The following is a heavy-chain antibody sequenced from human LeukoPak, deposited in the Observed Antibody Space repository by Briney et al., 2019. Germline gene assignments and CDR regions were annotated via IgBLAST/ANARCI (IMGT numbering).Heavy chain of an antibody. Sequence: SETLSLTCTVSACSISTYYWTWIRHPPGNGLEWIVRIYTSGSTNYNPSLKSRVTISVDTSKNQFSLKLSSVTAADKDVYYCAREGGDYGDYVDYYYYMDVWGKGTTVTISS. D-gene: IGHD4-17*01. V-gene: IGHV4-4*08. J-gene: IGHJ6*03. CDR1: ACSISTYY. CDR2: IYTSGST. CDR3: AREGGDYGDYVDYYYYMDV.